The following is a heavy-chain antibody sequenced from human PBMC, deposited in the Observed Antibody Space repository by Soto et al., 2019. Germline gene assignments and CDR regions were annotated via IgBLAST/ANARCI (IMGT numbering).Heavy chain of an antibody. CDR2: RYCNDDS. Sequence: QITLKESGQTLVKPTQTLTLVCTLSGFSINNGGVGVGWIRHPPGKAPEWLALRYCNDDSWCSPSLRYRLSVTKEHSKNQVVLTMTHMAPVDAGTFYCAKRRALSNKLFFDQWGQGALVTVSS. J-gene: IGHJ4*02. D-gene: IGHD4-4*01. V-gene: IGHV2-5*01. CDR1: GFSINNGGVG. CDR3: AKRRALSNKLFFDQ.